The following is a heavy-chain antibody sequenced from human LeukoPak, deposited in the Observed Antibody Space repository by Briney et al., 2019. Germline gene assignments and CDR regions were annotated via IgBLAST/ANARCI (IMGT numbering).Heavy chain of an antibody. J-gene: IGHJ5*02. CDR2: INPSDGST. Sequence: GASVKVSCKASGYTFTSYYMHWVRQAPGQGLEWMGLINPSDGSTTYPQKFQGRLTMTRDMSTSTDYMELSSLRSEDTAIYYCARDNSVGDNAWWFDPWGQGTLVTVSS. V-gene: IGHV1-46*01. CDR1: GYTFTSYY. D-gene: IGHD1-26*01. CDR3: ARDNSVGDNAWWFDP.